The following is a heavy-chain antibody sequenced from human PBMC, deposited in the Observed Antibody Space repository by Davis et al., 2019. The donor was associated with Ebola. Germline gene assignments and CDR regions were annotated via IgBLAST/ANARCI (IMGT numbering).Heavy chain of an antibody. D-gene: IGHD1-1*01. J-gene: IGHJ4*02. CDR1: GASITSSGYY. V-gene: IGHV4-31*03. CDR2: ISYSGNP. Sequence: PSETLSLTGSVSGASITSSGYYWTWIRQHPAKGLEWIGYISYSGNPYYNPSLKSRVVVSLDTSQNQFSLKLSSVTAADTAVYYCARENWDDHFFDHWGQGTLVAVSS. CDR3: ARENWDDHFFDH.